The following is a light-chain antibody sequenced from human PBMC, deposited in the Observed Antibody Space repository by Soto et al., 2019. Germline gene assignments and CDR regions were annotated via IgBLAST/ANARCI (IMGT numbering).Light chain of an antibody. Sequence: QSALTQPASVSGSPGQSITISCTGTSSDVGNYNYVSWYQHQPGRAPKLMIYDVSHRPSGVSTRFSGSKSGNTASLKISGLQAEDEADYYCSSYTSSSTVLFGGGTKVTVL. CDR1: SSDVGNYNY. CDR2: DVS. V-gene: IGLV2-14*03. J-gene: IGLJ2*01. CDR3: SSYTSSSTVL.